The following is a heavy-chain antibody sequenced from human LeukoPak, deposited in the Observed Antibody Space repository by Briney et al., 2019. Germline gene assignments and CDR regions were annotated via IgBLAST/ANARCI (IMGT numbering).Heavy chain of an antibody. CDR1: GFTFSSYA. CDR3: ARSVDTGYSSGWYGRNAFDI. J-gene: IGHJ3*02. Sequence: PGGSLGLSCAASGFTFSSYAMHWVRQAPGKGLEYVSAISSNGGSTYYANPVKGRFTISRDNSKNTLYLQMGSLRAEDMAVYYCARSVDTGYSSGWYGRNAFDIWGQGTMVTVSS. D-gene: IGHD6-19*01. V-gene: IGHV3-64*01. CDR2: ISSNGGST.